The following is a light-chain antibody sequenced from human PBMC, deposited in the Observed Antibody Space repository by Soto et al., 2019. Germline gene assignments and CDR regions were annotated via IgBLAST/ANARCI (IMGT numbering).Light chain of an antibody. CDR3: QQYSTYST. J-gene: IGKJ1*01. Sequence: DIQMPQSPSTLSASVGDRVTITCRASQSISSLLAWYQQKPGKAPKLLIYDASNLESGVPSIFSGSGSGTESTLTISSLPPDDFATYYCQQYSTYSTFGQGTKVDIK. CDR2: DAS. V-gene: IGKV1-5*01. CDR1: QSISSL.